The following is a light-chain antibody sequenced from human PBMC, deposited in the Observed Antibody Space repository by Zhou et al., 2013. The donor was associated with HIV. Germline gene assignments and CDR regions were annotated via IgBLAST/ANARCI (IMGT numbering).Light chain of an antibody. CDR3: MQTVQAPFT. J-gene: IGKJ3*01. CDR2: LGS. Sequence: DIVMTQSPLSLPVTPGKSASFSCRSSQSLVYSNGYHYLDWYVQKPGQSPQLLIYLGSTRAAGVPERFSGSGSGTDFTLTISRVEADDVGTYYCMQTVQAPFTFGPGTTVDLK. V-gene: IGKV2-28*01. CDR1: QSLVYSNGYHY.